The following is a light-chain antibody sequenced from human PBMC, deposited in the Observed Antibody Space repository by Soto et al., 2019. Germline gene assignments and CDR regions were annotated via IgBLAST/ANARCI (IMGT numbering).Light chain of an antibody. J-gene: IGLJ1*01. Sequence: QSALTQPPSASGSPGQSVTISCTGTSSDVGGYNYVSWYQQHPGKAPKLMIYEVSKRPSGVPDRFSGSKSGNTASLTVSGLQAEDEADYYCSSYAGSNKRYVFGTGTKVNVL. CDR1: SSDVGGYNY. CDR3: SSYAGSNKRYV. V-gene: IGLV2-8*01. CDR2: EVS.